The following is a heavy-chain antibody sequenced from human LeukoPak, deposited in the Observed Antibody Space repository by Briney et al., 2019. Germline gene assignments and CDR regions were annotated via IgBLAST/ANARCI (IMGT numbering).Heavy chain of an antibody. V-gene: IGHV1-69*05. Sequence: SVKVSCKASGGTFSSYAISWVRQAPGQGLEWMGRIIPIFGTANYAQKFQGRVTITTDESTSTAYMELSSLRSEGTAVYYCARERDYYYYMDVWGKGTTVTVSS. CDR2: IIPIFGTA. CDR1: GGTFSSYA. J-gene: IGHJ6*03. CDR3: ARERDYYYYMDV.